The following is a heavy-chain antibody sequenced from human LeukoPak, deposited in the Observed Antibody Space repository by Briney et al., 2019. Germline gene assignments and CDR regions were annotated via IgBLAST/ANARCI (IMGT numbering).Heavy chain of an antibody. CDR3: ARKENCGGDGYRSNSFDY. V-gene: IGHV4-34*01. CDR2: INHSGST. D-gene: IGHD2-21*02. CDR1: GGSFSGYY. J-gene: IGHJ4*02. Sequence: SETLSLTCAVYGGSFSGYYWSWIRQPPAKGLEWIGEINHSGSTNYNPSLKSRVTISVDTSKNQFSLKLSSVTAADTAVYYCARKENCGGDGYRSNSFDYWGQGTLVTVSS.